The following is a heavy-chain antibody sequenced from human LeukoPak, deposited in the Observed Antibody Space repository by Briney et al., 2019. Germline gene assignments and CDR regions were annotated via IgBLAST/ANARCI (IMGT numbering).Heavy chain of an antibody. J-gene: IGHJ4*02. D-gene: IGHD2-15*01. CDR1: GRTFSSYA. CDR2: IIPIFGTA. Sequence: SVKVSCKASGRTFSSYAISWVRQAPGQGLEWMGGIIPIFGTANYAQKFQCRVTITTDESTSTAYMELSSLRSEDTAVYYCARSQDVAANHYYFDYWGQGTLVTVSS. CDR3: ARSQDVAANHYYFDY. V-gene: IGHV1-69*05.